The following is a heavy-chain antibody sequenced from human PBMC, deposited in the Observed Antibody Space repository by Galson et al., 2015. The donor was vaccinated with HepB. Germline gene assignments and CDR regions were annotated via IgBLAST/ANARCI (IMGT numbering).Heavy chain of an antibody. Sequence: SLRLSCAASTFIFSTYSMSWFRQAPGKGLEWVGFIRSKAYGGTTEYAASVKGRFTIARDDSKSIAYLQMNSLKTEDTAVYYCTRDRPVTTRYYYYGMDVWGQGTTVTVSS. J-gene: IGHJ6*02. CDR1: TFIFSTYS. V-gene: IGHV3-49*03. CDR3: TRDRPVTTRYYYYGMDV. D-gene: IGHD4-17*01. CDR2: IRSKAYGGTT.